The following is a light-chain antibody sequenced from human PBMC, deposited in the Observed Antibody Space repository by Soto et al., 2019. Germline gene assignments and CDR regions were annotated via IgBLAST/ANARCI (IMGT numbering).Light chain of an antibody. J-gene: IGKJ1*01. CDR2: GAS. CDR3: QHYNKWPPWT. V-gene: IGKV3-15*01. CDR1: QSVSSY. Sequence: EVVLTQSPATLSVSPGERATLYCRASQSVSSYLAWYQQKPGQAPRLLIYGASIRATTTPAKFSGSGSGTEFTLTISSLQSEDFAVYYCQHYNKWPPWTFGQGTKVDI.